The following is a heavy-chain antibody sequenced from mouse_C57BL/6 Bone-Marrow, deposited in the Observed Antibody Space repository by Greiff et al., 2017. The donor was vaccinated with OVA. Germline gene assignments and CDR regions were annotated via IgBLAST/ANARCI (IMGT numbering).Heavy chain of an antibody. J-gene: IGHJ1*03. CDR1: GFTFSDYY. V-gene: IGHV5-12*01. CDR2: ISNGGGST. D-gene: IGHD1-1*01. Sequence: EVHLVESGGGLVQPGGSLKLSCAASGFTFSDYYMYWVRQTPEKRLEWVAYISNGGGSTYYPDTVKGRFTISRDNAKNTLYLQMSRLKSEDTAMYYCARHPHYYGSSYDWYFDVWGTGTTVTVSS. CDR3: ARHPHYYGSSYDWYFDV.